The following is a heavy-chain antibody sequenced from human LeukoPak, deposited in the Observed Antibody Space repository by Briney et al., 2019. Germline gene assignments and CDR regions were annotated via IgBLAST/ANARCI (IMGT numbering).Heavy chain of an antibody. D-gene: IGHD2/OR15-2a*01. J-gene: IGHJ4*02. CDR3: AKERPQTTSFDY. CDR1: GFTFSTYP. V-gene: IGHV3-23*01. Sequence: GGSLRLSCAASGFTFSTYPMNWVRQAPGKWLEWVSTISGSGANTYYADSVKGRFTNSRDNSRNTLYLQMNSLRAEDTAIYYCAKERPQTTSFDYWGQGTLVTVSS. CDR2: ISGSGANT.